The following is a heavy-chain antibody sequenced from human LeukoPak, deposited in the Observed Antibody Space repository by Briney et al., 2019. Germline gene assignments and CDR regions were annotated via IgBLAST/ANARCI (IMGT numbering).Heavy chain of an antibody. CDR3: ARDIRGDTSAYYYNYFDY. CDR2: ISWNSGNI. CDR1: GFTFNDYA. D-gene: IGHD3-22*01. J-gene: IGHJ4*02. Sequence: RAGGSLRLSCAASGFTFNDYALHWVRQAPGKGLEWVSGISWNSGNIDYADSVKGRFTISRDNAKNSLYLQMNSLRAEDTALYYCARDIRGDTSAYYYNYFDYWGQGTLVTVSS. V-gene: IGHV3-9*01.